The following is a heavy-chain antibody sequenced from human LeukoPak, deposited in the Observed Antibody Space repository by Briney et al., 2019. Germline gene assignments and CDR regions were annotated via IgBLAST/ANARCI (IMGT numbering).Heavy chain of an antibody. Sequence: GGSLRLSCAASGFTFRNYWMNWVRQAPGKGLEWVSYISSSSSTIYYADSVKGRFTISRDNAKNSLYLQMNSLRAEDAAVYYCARAGGDFWSGDWGQGTLVTVSS. CDR2: ISSSSSTI. CDR1: GFTFRNYW. J-gene: IGHJ4*02. V-gene: IGHV3-48*01. CDR3: ARAGGDFWSGD. D-gene: IGHD3-3*01.